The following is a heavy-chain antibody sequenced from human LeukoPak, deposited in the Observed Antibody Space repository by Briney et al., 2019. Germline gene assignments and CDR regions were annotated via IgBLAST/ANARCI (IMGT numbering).Heavy chain of an antibody. V-gene: IGHV3-15*01. CDR2: IKARSDGGTT. CDR1: GITFSNAW. J-gene: IGHJ4*02. CDR3: TTDIYCTSTSCPPGEY. D-gene: IGHD2-2*01. Sequence: PGGSLRLSCAASGITFSNAWMSWVRQAPGKGLEWVGRIKARSDGGTTDSAASVKGRFIVLRDDSKNTAYLEMNSLKIEDTAVYYCTTDIYCTSTSCPPGEYWGQGTLVTVSS.